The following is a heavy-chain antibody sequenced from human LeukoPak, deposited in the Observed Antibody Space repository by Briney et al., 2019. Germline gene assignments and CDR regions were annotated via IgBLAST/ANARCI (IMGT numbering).Heavy chain of an antibody. V-gene: IGHV4-34*01. CDR2: INHSGST. Sequence: SETLSLTCAVYGGSFSGYYWSWIRQPPGKGLEWIGEINHSGSTNYNPSLKSRVTISVDTSKNQFSLKLSSVTAADTAVYYCARGIAVADWGQGTLVTVSS. CDR1: GGSFSGYY. CDR3: ARGIAVAD. J-gene: IGHJ4*02. D-gene: IGHD6-19*01.